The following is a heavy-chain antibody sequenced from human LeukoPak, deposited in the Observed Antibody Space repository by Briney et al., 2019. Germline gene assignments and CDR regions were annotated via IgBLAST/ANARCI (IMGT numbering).Heavy chain of an antibody. CDR1: GFTFSSYE. CDR2: ISSSGSTI. V-gene: IGHV3-48*03. Sequence: GGSLRLSCAASGFTFSSYEMNWVRQAPGKGLEWVSYISSSGSTIYYAESVKGRFTISRDNAKNSLYLQMNSLRAEDTAVYYCARDPRYCSSTSCSLGQSDYWGQGTLVTVSS. CDR3: ARDPRYCSSTSCSLGQSDY. D-gene: IGHD2-2*01. J-gene: IGHJ4*02.